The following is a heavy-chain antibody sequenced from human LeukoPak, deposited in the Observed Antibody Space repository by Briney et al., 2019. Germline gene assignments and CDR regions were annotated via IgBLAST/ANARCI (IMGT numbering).Heavy chain of an antibody. CDR1: GYTFTGYY. V-gene: IGHV1-2*02. CDR3: AREGYCSSTSCYIYFQH. Sequence: ASVKVSCKASGYTFTGYYMHWVRQAPGQGLEWVGWINPNSGGTNYAQKFQGRVTMTRDTSISTAYMELSRLRSDDTAVYYCAREGYCSSTSCYIYFQHWGQGTLVTVSS. CDR2: INPNSGGT. J-gene: IGHJ1*01. D-gene: IGHD2-2*02.